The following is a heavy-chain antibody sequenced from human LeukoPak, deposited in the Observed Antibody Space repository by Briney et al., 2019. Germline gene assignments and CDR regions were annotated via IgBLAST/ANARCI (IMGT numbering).Heavy chain of an antibody. CDR1: GFTFNNYG. D-gene: IGHD4-17*01. CDR3: AKDASDFGDSYFDH. CDR2: LWFDGSHE. V-gene: IGHV3-33*06. J-gene: IGHJ4*02. Sequence: PGGSLRLSCEAPGFTFNNYGMHSVRQAPGKGLEWGAALWFDGSHEYYADSVKGRFTISRDNIKKTLFMEMNALTDGDTAIYYCAKDASDFGDSYFDHWGQGTPVTVSS.